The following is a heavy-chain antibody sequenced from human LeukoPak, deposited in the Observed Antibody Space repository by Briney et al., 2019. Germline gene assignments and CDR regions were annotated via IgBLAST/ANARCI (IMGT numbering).Heavy chain of an antibody. V-gene: IGHV4-59*01. CDR2: IYYSGST. D-gene: IGHD1-26*01. Sequence: SETLSLTCTVSGGSISSYYWSWIRRPPGKGLEWIGYIYYSGSTSYNPSLKSRVTISVDTSKNHFSLKLSSVTAADTAVYYCARYSGSYPHDAFDIWGQGTMVTVSS. CDR3: ARYSGSYPHDAFDI. CDR1: GGSISSYY. J-gene: IGHJ3*02.